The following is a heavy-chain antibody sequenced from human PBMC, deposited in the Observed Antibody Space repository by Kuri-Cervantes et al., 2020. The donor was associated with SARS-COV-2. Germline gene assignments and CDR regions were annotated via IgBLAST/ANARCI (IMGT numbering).Heavy chain of an antibody. CDR3: ARDPVGGSYGVFDY. V-gene: IGHV3-48*02. J-gene: IGHJ4*02. CDR1: GFTVSSNY. Sequence: GESLKISCAASGFTVSSNYMSWVRQAPGKGLEWVSYISSSSSTIYYADSVKGRFTISRDNAKNSLYLQMNSLRDEDTAVYYCARDPVGGSYGVFDYWGQGTLVTVSS. CDR2: ISSSSSTI. D-gene: IGHD1-26*01.